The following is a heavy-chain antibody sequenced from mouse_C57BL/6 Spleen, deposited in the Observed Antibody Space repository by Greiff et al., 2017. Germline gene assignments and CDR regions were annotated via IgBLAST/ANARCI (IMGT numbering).Heavy chain of an antibody. CDR1: GYTFTSYW. V-gene: IGHV1-53*01. Sequence: QVQLKQPGAELVKPGASVKVSCKASGYTFTSYWMHWVKQRPGQGLEWIGNINPSNGGTNYNEKFKSKATLTVDKSSSTADMQLSSLTSEDSAVYYCARPYDYDSAWVAYWGQGTLVTVSA. CDR2: INPSNGGT. CDR3: ARPYDYDSAWVAY. J-gene: IGHJ3*01. D-gene: IGHD2-4*01.